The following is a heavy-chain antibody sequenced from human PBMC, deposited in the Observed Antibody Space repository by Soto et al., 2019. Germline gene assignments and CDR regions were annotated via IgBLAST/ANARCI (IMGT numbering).Heavy chain of an antibody. J-gene: IGHJ5*02. CDR2: IIPIFGTA. D-gene: IGHD4-17*01. V-gene: IGHV1-69*13. CDR3: ARESRGMATVTTEWFDP. CDR1: GYTFTSYG. Sequence: QVQLVQSGAEVKKPGASVKVSCKASGYTFTSYGISWVRQAPGQGLEWMGWIIPIFGTANYAQKFQGRVTITADESTSTAYMELRSLRSEDTAVYYCARESRGMATVTTEWFDPWGQGTLVTVSS.